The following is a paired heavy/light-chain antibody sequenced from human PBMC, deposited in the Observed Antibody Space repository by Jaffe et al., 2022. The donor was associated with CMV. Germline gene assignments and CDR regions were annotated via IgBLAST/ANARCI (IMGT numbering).Heavy chain of an antibody. J-gene: IGHJ4*02. V-gene: IGHV3-30*18. Sequence: QVQLVESGGGVVQPGRSLRLSCAASGFTFSSYGMHWVRQAPGKGLEWVAVISYDGSNKYYADSVKGRFTISRDNSKNTLYLQMNSLRAEDTAVYYCAKGDPEFGRTGGKVVVVVAATPFDYWGQGTLVTVSS. CDR3: AKGDPEFGRTGGKVVVVVAATPFDY. D-gene: IGHD2-15*01. CDR2: ISYDGSNK. CDR1: GFTFSSYG.
Light chain of an antibody. CDR3: LLSYSGARLV. V-gene: IGLV7-46*01. Sequence: QAVVTQEPSLTVSPGGTVTLTCGSSTGAVTSGHYPYWFQQKPGQAPRTLIYDTSNKHSWTPARFSGSLLGGKAALTLSGAQPEDEAEYYCLLSYSGARLVFGGGTKLTVL. CDR1: TGAVTSGHY. J-gene: IGLJ2*01. CDR2: DTS.